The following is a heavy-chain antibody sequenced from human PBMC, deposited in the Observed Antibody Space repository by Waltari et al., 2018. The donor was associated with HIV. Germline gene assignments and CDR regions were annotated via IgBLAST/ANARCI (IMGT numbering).Heavy chain of an antibody. CDR2: ISAYNGNT. D-gene: IGHD3-10*01. J-gene: IGHJ6*02. CDR3: ARVNMVRGVIISSADYYYYYYGMDV. Sequence: QVQLVQSGAEVKKPGASVKVSCKASGYTFTSYGISWVRQAPGQGLEWMGWISAYNGNTNYAQKLQGRVTMTTDTSTSTAYMELRSLRSDDKAVYYCARVNMVRGVIISSADYYYYYYGMDVWGQGTTVTVSS. CDR1: GYTFTSYG. V-gene: IGHV1-18*01.